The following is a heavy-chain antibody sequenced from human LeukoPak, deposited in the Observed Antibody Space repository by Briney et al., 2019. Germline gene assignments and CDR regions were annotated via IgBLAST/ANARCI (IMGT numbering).Heavy chain of an antibody. Sequence: GGSLRLSCAASGFTVSSNYMSWVRQAPGKGLEWASVIYSGGSTYYADSVKGRFTISRDNSKNTLYLQMNSLRAEDTAVYYCARTLDYYGMDVWGQGTTVTASS. J-gene: IGHJ6*02. V-gene: IGHV3-66*01. CDR3: ARTLDYYGMDV. CDR2: IYSGGST. CDR1: GFTVSSNY. D-gene: IGHD2/OR15-2a*01.